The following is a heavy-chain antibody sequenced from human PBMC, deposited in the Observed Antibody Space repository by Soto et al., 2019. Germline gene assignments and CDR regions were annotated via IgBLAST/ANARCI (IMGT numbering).Heavy chain of an antibody. CDR3: ATDRGSKDSHLQGKQWLGVANFDY. CDR1: GYTLTELS. J-gene: IGHJ4*02. Sequence: ASVKVSCKVSGYTLTELSMHWVRQAPGKGLEWMGGFDPEDGETIYAQKFQGRVTMTEDTSTDTAYMELGSLGSEDTAVYYCATDRGSKDSHLQGKQWLGVANFDYWGQGTLVTVSS. CDR2: FDPEDGET. V-gene: IGHV1-24*01. D-gene: IGHD6-19*01.